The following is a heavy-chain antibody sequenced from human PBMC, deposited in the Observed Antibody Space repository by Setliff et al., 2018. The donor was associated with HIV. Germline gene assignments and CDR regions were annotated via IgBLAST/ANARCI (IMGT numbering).Heavy chain of an antibody. Sequence: SETLSLTCTVSGGSISRNTYYWAWIRQPPGKGLEWIGSVSHSGSTYYTPSLKSRVTISVDTSKNQFSLNLASVAAADTARYYCARSVLRSLGWFDPWGQGTLVTVSS. D-gene: IGHD3-3*01. CDR3: ARSVLRSLGWFDP. CDR1: GGSISRNTYY. CDR2: VSHSGST. V-gene: IGHV4-39*01. J-gene: IGHJ5*02.